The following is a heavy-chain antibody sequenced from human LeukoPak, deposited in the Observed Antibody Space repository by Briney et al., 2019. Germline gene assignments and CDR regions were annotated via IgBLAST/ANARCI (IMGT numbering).Heavy chain of an antibody. Sequence: PGGSLRLSCEASGSGFTFGNFAMSWVRQAPGKGLEWVSGISGSGYYTYYADSVKGRFIISRDNSKNTLYIQMNSLRAEDTAVYYCAKDGSWGDYYFYFYMDVWGKGTTVTVSS. V-gene: IGHV3-23*01. CDR3: AKDGSWGDYYFYFYMDV. D-gene: IGHD3-16*01. CDR2: ISGSGYYT. J-gene: IGHJ6*03. CDR1: GSGFTFGNFA.